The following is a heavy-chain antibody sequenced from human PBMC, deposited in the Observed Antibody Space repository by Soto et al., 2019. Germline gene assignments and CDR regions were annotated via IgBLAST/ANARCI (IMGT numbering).Heavy chain of an antibody. D-gene: IGHD3-22*01. CDR3: ATAPRGTMIVVAHSDWFDP. CDR2: FDPEDGET. J-gene: IGHJ5*02. CDR1: GYTLIELS. V-gene: IGHV1-24*01. Sequence: QVQLVQSGAEVKKPGASVKVSCKVSGYTLIELSMHWVRQAPGKGLEWMGGFDPEDGETIYAQKFQGRVTMTEDTSTDTAYMELSSLRSEDTAVYYCATAPRGTMIVVAHSDWFDPWGQGTLVTVSS.